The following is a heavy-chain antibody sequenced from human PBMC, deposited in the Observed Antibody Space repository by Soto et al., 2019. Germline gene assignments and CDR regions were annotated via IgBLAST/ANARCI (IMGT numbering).Heavy chain of an antibody. CDR3: ARDLAKGGGSAGFDY. Sequence: QVQLVQSGAEVKKPGASVNVSCKASGYTFTVYYMHWVRQAPGQGLEWMGWINPKSGGTMYPQKFQGRVTMTWDTSISPAYMALTRLRSDDTAVYSCARDLAKGGGSAGFDYWGQGTLVTVSS. D-gene: IGHD1-26*01. J-gene: IGHJ4*02. V-gene: IGHV1-2*02. CDR1: GYTFTVYY. CDR2: INPKSGGT.